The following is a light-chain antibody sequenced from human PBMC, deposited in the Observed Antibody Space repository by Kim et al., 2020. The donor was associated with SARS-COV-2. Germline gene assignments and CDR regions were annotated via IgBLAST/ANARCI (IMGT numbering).Light chain of an antibody. J-gene: IGKJ5*01. CDR2: GAS. CDR3: QQYGSLIT. V-gene: IGKV3-20*01. Sequence: LTQSPGTLSLSPGERATLSCRASQSVSSSYLAWYQQKPGQAPRLLIYGASSRATGIPDRFSGSGSGTDFTLTISRLEPEDFAVYYCQQYGSLITFGQGTRLEIK. CDR1: QSVSSSY.